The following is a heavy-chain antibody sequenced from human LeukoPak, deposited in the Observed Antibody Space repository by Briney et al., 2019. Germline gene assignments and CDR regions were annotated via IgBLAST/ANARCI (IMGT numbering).Heavy chain of an antibody. Sequence: PGGSLRLSCAASGFTFSSYAMSRVRQAPGKGLEWVSAISGSGGSTYYADSVKGRFTISRDNSKNTLYLQMNSLRAEDTAVYYCAKATDDFWSGYPIFDYWGQGTLVTVSS. J-gene: IGHJ4*02. CDR1: GFTFSSYA. V-gene: IGHV3-23*01. D-gene: IGHD3-3*01. CDR3: AKATDDFWSGYPIFDY. CDR2: ISGSGGST.